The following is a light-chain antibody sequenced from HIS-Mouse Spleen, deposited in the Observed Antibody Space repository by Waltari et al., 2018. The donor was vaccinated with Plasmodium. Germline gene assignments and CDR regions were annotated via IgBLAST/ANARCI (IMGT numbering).Light chain of an antibody. CDR2: DNN. CDR1: SSNIGTNY. CDR3: ETWDSSLSAGVV. V-gene: IGLV1-51*01. J-gene: IGLJ2*01. Sequence: QSVLTQPPSVSAAPGTKVTIYCSGSSSNIGTNYVSGYQQLPGPAPKLLIYDNNKRPSGIPDRFSGSKSGTSATLGITGLQTGDEADYYCETWDSSLSAGVVFGGGTKLTVL.